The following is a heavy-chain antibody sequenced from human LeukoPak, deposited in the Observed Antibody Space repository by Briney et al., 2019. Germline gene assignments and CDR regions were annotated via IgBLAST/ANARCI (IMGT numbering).Heavy chain of an antibody. Sequence: GGSLRLSCGASGFTFSSYGMHWVRQAPGKGLEWVAIIYYDGSNKYYADSVKRRFTISRDSSKNMVYLQMNSLRAEDTAVYFCARGSQGIASAKDYWGQGTLVTVSS. J-gene: IGHJ4*02. D-gene: IGHD6-13*01. V-gene: IGHV3-33*01. CDR3: ARGSQGIASAKDY. CDR1: GFTFSSYG. CDR2: IYYDGSNK.